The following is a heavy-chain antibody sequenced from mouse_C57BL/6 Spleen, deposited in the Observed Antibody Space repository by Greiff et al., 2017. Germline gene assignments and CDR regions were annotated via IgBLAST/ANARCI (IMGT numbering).Heavy chain of an antibody. V-gene: IGHV1-69*01. CDR3: AREITTEHYFDD. D-gene: IGHD1-1*01. CDR1: GYTFTSYW. J-gene: IGHJ2*01. Sequence: QVQLQQPGAELVMPGASVKLSCKASGYTFTSYWMHWVKQRPGQGLEWIGEIDPSDSYTNYNQKFKGKSTLTVDKSSSTAYMQLSSLTSEDSAVYYCAREITTEHYFDDWGQGTTLTVSS. CDR2: IDPSDSYT.